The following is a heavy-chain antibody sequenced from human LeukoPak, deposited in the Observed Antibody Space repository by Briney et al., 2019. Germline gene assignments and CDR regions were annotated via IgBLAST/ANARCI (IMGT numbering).Heavy chain of an antibody. V-gene: IGHV4-59*01. CDR1: GGSISSYY. D-gene: IGHD3-3*01. J-gene: IGHJ3*02. Sequence: SETLSLTCTVSGGSISSYYWSWIRQPPGKGLEWIGCIYYSGSTNYNPSLKSRVTISVDTSKNQFSLKLSSVTAADTAVYYCARAYSGVVIPGAFDIWGQGTMVTVSS. CDR3: ARAYSGVVIPGAFDI. CDR2: IYYSGST.